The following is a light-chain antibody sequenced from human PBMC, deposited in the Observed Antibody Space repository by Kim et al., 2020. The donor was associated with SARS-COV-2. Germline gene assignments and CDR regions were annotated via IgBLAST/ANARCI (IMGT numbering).Light chain of an antibody. Sequence: PGDTATLACRASQNVHSNLAWYQQKPGQSPRLLIYGASTRATDIPARFSGGGSDTEFSLTISSLQSEDFAVYYCQQYNDWPPYTFGQGTKVDIK. CDR3: QQYNDWPPYT. J-gene: IGKJ2*01. CDR1: QNVHSN. V-gene: IGKV3-15*01. CDR2: GAS.